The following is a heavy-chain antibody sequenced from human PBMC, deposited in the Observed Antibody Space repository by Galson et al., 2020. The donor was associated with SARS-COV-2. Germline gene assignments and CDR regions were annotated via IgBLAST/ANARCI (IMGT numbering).Heavy chain of an antibody. CDR2: TYYRSKWYN. J-gene: IGHJ6*03. CDR1: GDSVSSNSAA. CDR3: ARELAVAYYYYYYMDV. Sequence: SHTLSLTCAISGDSVSSNSAAWNWIRQSPSRGLEWLGRTYYRSKWYNDYAVSVKSRITINPDTSKNQFSLQLNSVTPEDTAVYYCARELAVAYYYYYYMDVWGKGTTVTVSS. D-gene: IGHD6-19*01. V-gene: IGHV6-1*01.